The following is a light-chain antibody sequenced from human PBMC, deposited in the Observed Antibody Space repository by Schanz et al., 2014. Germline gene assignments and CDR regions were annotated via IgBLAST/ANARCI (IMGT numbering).Light chain of an antibody. CDR2: EVS. CDR1: SSDVGNYNY. CDR3: SSNGGFNIYV. J-gene: IGLJ1*01. V-gene: IGLV2-8*01. Sequence: QSALTQPPSASGSPGQSVTISCTGTSSDVGNYNYVSWYQHHPGKAPKLMIYEVSKRPSGVPDRFSGSKSGNTASLTVSGLQADDDADYYCSSNGGFNIYVFGTGTKVTVL.